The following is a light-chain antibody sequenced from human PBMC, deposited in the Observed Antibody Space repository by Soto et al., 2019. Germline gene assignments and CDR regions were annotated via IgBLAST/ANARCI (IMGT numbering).Light chain of an antibody. CDR2: GAS. CDR1: KSVSSN. V-gene: IGKV3-15*01. CDR3: QQYNNWPGT. J-gene: IGKJ2*01. Sequence: EIVMTQSPATLSVSPGERATLSCRASKSVSSNLAWYQQKPGQAPRLLIYGASTRATGIPARFSGSGSGTEFPLTISSLQSEDFAVYYCQQYNNWPGTFGQGNKLEIK.